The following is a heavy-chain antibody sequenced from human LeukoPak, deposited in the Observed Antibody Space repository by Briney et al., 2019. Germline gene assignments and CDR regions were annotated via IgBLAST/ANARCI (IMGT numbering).Heavy chain of an antibody. Sequence: GGSLRLSCAASGFTFDDYTMHWVRQAPGKGLEWVSLISWDGGSTYYADSVKGRFTISRDNSKNSLYLQMNSLRTEDTALYYCAKDHHYYDSSGYYSGMDVWGQGTTVTVSS. CDR3: AKDHHYYDSSGYYSGMDV. D-gene: IGHD3-22*01. J-gene: IGHJ6*02. V-gene: IGHV3-43*01. CDR2: ISWDGGST. CDR1: GFTFDDYT.